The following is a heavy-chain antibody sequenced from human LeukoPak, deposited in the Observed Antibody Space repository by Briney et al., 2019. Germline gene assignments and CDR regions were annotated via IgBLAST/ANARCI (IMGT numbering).Heavy chain of an antibody. J-gene: IGHJ4*02. CDR1: GGTFITYT. Sequence: GASVKVSCKASGGTFITYTINWVRQAPGQGLEWMGGIIPIFGTANYAQKFQGRITITTDDSTSTAYMELSSLRSEDTAVYYCARGRGRGSKPDYWGQGTLVTVSS. V-gene: IGHV1-69*05. CDR2: IIPIFGTA. CDR3: ARGRGRGSKPDY. D-gene: IGHD1-26*01.